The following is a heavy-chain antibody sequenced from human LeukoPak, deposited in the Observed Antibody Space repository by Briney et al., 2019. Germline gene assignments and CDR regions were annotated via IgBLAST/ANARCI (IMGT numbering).Heavy chain of an antibody. CDR2: ISADGAGR. CDR3: ARIITAAGSDY. V-gene: IGHV3-23*01. J-gene: IGHJ4*02. CDR1: GFTFSTYA. D-gene: IGHD2-15*01. Sequence: PGGSLRLSCAASGFTFSTYAMSWVRQAPGKGLEWVSSISADGAGRYYADSVKGRFIISRDNSRNTLYMQMISLRAEDTAVHYCARIITAAGSDYWGQGTLVTVSS.